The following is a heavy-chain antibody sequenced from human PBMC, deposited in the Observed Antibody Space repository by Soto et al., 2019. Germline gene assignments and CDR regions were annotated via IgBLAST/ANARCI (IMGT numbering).Heavy chain of an antibody. CDR2: IRSKANSYAT. J-gene: IGHJ6*02. CDR1: GFTFSGSA. CDR3: PRQLDCSGGSCYYSYGMDV. D-gene: IGHD2-15*01. V-gene: IGHV3-73*02. Sequence: EVQLVESGGGLVQPGGSLKLSCAASGFTFSGSAMHWVRQASGKGLEWVGRIRSKANSYATAYAASVKGRFTISRDDSKNTAYLQMNSLKTEDTAVYYCPRQLDCSGGSCYYSYGMDVWGQGTTVTVSS.